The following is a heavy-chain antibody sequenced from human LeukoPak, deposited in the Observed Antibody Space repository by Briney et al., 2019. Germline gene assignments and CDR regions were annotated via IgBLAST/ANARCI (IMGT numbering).Heavy chain of an antibody. J-gene: IGHJ4*02. V-gene: IGHV4-59*08. CDR2: IYYSGST. Sequence: KPSETLSLTCTVSGSSISSYYWSWIRQPPGKGLEWIGYIYYSGSTNYNPSLKSRVTISVDTSKNQFSLKLSSVTAADTAVYYCARHGWGYYDSSGYLDYWGQGTLVTVSS. D-gene: IGHD3-22*01. CDR1: GSSISSYY. CDR3: ARHGWGYYDSSGYLDY.